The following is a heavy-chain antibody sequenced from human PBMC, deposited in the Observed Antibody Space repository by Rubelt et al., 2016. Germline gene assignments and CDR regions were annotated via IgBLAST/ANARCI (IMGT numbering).Heavy chain of an antibody. J-gene: IGHJ4*02. D-gene: IGHD4-23*01. CDR3: ARDVGSNSALSYFDY. Sequence: QVQLVQSGAEVKKPGASVKVSCKASGYTFTSYGISWVRQAPGQGLEWMGWISAYNGNTNDAQKLQARVTMTTDKSASTVYMERSSLRSDDTAVYYCARDVGSNSALSYFDYWGQGTLVTVSS. V-gene: IGHV1-18*01. CDR2: ISAYNGNT. CDR1: GYTFTSYG.